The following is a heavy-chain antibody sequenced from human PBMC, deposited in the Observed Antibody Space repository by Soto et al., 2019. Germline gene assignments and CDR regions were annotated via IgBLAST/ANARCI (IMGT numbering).Heavy chain of an antibody. Sequence: EVQLVESGGGLVKPGGSLRLSCAASGFTFSNAWMSWVRQAPGKGLEWVGRIKSKTDGGTTDYAAPVKGRFTISRDDSKNTLYLQMNSLKTADTAVYYCTYLTIFCVRYFDYWGQGTLVTVSS. D-gene: IGHD3-3*01. J-gene: IGHJ4*02. V-gene: IGHV3-15*01. CDR3: TYLTIFCVRYFDY. CDR2: IKSKTDGGTT. CDR1: GFTFSNAW.